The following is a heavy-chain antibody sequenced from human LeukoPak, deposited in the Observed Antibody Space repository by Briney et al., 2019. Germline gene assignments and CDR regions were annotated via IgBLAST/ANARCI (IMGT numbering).Heavy chain of an antibody. D-gene: IGHD6-19*01. Sequence: PGGSLRLSCAASGFTFSSYGMHWVRQAPGKGLEWVAFIRYDGSNKYYADSVKGRFTISRDNSKNTLYLQMNSLRAEDTAVYYCAKDRVLGAVAGVYYYYYYMDVWGKGTTVTISS. CDR2: IRYDGSNK. V-gene: IGHV3-30*02. J-gene: IGHJ6*03. CDR1: GFTFSSYG. CDR3: AKDRVLGAVAGVYYYYYYMDV.